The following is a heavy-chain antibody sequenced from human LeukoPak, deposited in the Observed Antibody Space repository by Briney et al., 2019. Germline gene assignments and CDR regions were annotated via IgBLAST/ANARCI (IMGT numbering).Heavy chain of an antibody. V-gene: IGHV4-34*01. D-gene: IGHD5-12*01. J-gene: IGHJ4*02. CDR2: INHSGST. CDR3: ARTYKSGSTYDY. Sequence: SETLSLTCAVYGGSFSGYYWSWIRQPPGKGLEWIGEINHSGSTNYNPSLKSRVTTSVDTSKNQFSLKLSSVTAADTAMYYCARTYKSGSTYDYWGQGTLVTVSS. CDR1: GGSFSGYY.